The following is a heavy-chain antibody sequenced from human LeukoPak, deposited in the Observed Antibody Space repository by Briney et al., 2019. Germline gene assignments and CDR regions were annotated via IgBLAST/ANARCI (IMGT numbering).Heavy chain of an antibody. Sequence: SETLSLTCTVSGYSISSGYYWGWIRQPPGKGLEWIGYIYYSGSTNYNPSLKSRVTISIDTSKNQFSLKLSSVTAADTAVYYCARHQWVPAFGIWGQGTMVTVSS. J-gene: IGHJ3*02. D-gene: IGHD1-26*01. CDR2: IYYSGST. CDR1: GYSISSGYY. V-gene: IGHV4-38-2*02. CDR3: ARHQWVPAFGI.